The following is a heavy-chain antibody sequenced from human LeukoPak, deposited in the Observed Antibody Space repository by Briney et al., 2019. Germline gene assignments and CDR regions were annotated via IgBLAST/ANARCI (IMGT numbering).Heavy chain of an antibody. CDR3: ARDSCSGGSCYSRGFDY. D-gene: IGHD2-15*01. Sequence: AGGSLRLSCAASGFTFSSYEMNWVRQAPGKGLEWVSYIRSSGSTIYYADSVKGRFTISRDNAKNSLYLQMNSLRAEDTAVYYCARDSCSGGSCYSRGFDYWGQGTLVTVSS. V-gene: IGHV3-48*03. J-gene: IGHJ4*02. CDR2: IRSSGSTI. CDR1: GFTFSSYE.